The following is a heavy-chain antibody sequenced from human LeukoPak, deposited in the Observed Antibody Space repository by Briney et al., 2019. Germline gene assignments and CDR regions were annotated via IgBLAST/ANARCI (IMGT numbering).Heavy chain of an antibody. Sequence: SGTLSLTCAVSGGSISSSNWWSWVRQPPGKGLEWIGEIYHSGSTNYNPSLKSRVTISVDKSKNQFSLKLSSVTAADTAVYYCASRPLYYDSSGPPFDPWGQGTLATVSS. CDR2: IYHSGST. V-gene: IGHV4-4*02. CDR1: GGSISSSNW. J-gene: IGHJ5*02. D-gene: IGHD3-22*01. CDR3: ASRPLYYDSSGPPFDP.